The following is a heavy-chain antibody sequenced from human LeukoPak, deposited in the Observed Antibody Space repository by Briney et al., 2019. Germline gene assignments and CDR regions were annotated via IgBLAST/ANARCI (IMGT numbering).Heavy chain of an antibody. V-gene: IGHV6-1*01. CDR3: ARDRALRITIFGVVNNWFDP. CDR1: GDSVSSNSAA. Sequence: SQTLSLTCAISGDSVSSNSAAWNWIRQSPSRGLEWLGRTYYRSKWYNGYAVSVKSRITINPDTSKNQFSLQLNSVTPEDTAVYYCARDRALRITIFGVVNNWFDPWGQGTLVTVSS. J-gene: IGHJ5*02. CDR2: TYYRSKWYN. D-gene: IGHD3-3*01.